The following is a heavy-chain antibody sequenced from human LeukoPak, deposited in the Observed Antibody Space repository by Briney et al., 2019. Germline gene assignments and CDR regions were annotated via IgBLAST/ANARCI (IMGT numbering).Heavy chain of an antibody. CDR3: ARGRYDSSGYYSIFDY. V-gene: IGHV3-21*06. CDR2: ISRSSIYT. J-gene: IGHJ4*02. D-gene: IGHD3-22*01. Sequence: GGSLRLSCAASGFTFSSYEMNWVRQAPGKGLGWVSSISRSSIYTYYEDSVKGRLTISRDNAKNSLYLQMNSLRAEDTAVYYCARGRYDSSGYYSIFDYWGQGTLVTVSS. CDR1: GFTFSSYE.